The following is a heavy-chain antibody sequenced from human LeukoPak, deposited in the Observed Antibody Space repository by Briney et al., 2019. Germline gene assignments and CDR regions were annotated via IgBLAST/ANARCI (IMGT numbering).Heavy chain of an antibody. V-gene: IGHV1-18*01. D-gene: IGHD5-24*01. CDR3: ARDFTEMATIPSDY. CDR1: GYTFTSYG. CDR2: ISADNGNT. Sequence: ASVKVSCKASGYTFTSYGISWVRQAPGQGLEWMGWISADNGNTNFAQKLQGRVTMTTDTSTSTAYMELRSLRSDDTAVYYCARDFTEMATIPSDYWGQGTLVTVSS. J-gene: IGHJ4*02.